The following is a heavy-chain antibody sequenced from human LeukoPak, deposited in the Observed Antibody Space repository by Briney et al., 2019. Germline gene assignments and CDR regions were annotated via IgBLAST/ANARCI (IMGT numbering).Heavy chain of an antibody. J-gene: IGHJ4*02. D-gene: IGHD3-10*01. CDR1: GFSVSSNF. Sequence: GESLRLSCATSGFSVSSNFMSWVRQASGKGLERVSVIYSIGSTYYTDSVKGRFTISRDNSKSTVYLQMDSLRAEDTAVYYCVRDSDSFGFDHWGQGTLVTVSS. CDR2: IYSIGST. CDR3: VRDSDSFGFDH. V-gene: IGHV3-53*01.